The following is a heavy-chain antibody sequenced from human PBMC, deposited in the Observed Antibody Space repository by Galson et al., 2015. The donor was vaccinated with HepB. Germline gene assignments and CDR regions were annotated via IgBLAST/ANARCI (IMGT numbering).Heavy chain of an antibody. D-gene: IGHD3-3*01. J-gene: IGHJ6*02. Sequence: CAASGFTFSSYWMHWVRQAPGKGLEWVAVIWYDGSNKYYADSVKGRFTISRDNSKNTLYLQMNSLRAEDTAVYYCAREMIFGVVPGGYGMDVWDQGTTVTVSS. V-gene: IGHV3-33*08. CDR1: GFTFSSYW. CDR2: IWYDGSNK. CDR3: AREMIFGVVPGGYGMDV.